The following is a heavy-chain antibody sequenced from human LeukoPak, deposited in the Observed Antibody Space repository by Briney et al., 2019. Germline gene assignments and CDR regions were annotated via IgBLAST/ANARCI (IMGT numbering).Heavy chain of an antibody. CDR2: ISWNSGSI. V-gene: IGHV3-9*01. CDR1: GFTFDDYA. D-gene: IGHD6-13*01. CDR3: AESSSSLEGGAFDI. J-gene: IGHJ3*02. Sequence: GGSLRLSCAASGFTFDDYAMHWVRQAPGKGLEWVSGISWNSGSIGYADSVNGRFTISRDNAKNSLYLQMNSLRAEDTALYYCAESSSSLEGGAFDIWGQGTMVTVSS.